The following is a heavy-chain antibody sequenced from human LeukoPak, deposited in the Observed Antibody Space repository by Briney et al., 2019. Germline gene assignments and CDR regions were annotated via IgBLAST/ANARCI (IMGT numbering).Heavy chain of an antibody. Sequence: PGGSLRLSCAASGFTFSSYAMSWVRQAPGKGLEWVSAISGSGGSTYYADSVKGRFTISRDNSKNTLYLQMNSLRAEDTAVYYCAKWDCSSTSRHTRTEFDYWGQGTLVTVSS. J-gene: IGHJ4*02. CDR2: ISGSGGST. D-gene: IGHD2-2*02. V-gene: IGHV3-23*01. CDR3: AKWDCSSTSRHTRTEFDY. CDR1: GFTFSSYA.